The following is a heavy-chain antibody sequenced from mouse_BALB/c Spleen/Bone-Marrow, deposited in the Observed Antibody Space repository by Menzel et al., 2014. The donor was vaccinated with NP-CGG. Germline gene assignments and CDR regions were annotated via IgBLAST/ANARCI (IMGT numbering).Heavy chain of an antibody. D-gene: IGHD2-10*02. CDR3: ASGGYGNYGRFAY. CDR2: INPSNGGT. J-gene: IGHJ3*01. V-gene: IGHV1S81*02. Sequence: QVHVKQSGAELVKPGASVKLSCKASGYTFTSYYMYWVKQRPGQGLEWIGEINPSNGGTNFNEKFKSKATLTVDKSSSTAYMQLSSLTSEDSAVYYCASGGYGNYGRFAYWGQGTLVTVSA. CDR1: GYTFTSYY.